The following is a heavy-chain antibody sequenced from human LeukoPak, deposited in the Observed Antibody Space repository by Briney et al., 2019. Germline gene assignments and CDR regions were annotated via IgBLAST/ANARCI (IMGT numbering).Heavy chain of an antibody. CDR2: IYYSGST. V-gene: IGHV4-59*08. J-gene: IGHJ4*02. Sequence: PSETLSLTCTVSGGSISSYYWSWIRQPPGKGLEWIGYIYYSGSTNYNPSLKSRVTISVDTSKNQFSLKLSSVTAADTAVYYCAFGVVISYFDYWGQGTLVTVSS. D-gene: IGHD3-3*01. CDR3: AFGVVISYFDY. CDR1: GGSISSYY.